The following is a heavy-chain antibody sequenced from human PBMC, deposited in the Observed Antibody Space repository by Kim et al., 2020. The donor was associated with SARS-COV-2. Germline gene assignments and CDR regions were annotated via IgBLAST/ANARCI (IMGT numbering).Heavy chain of an antibody. J-gene: IGHJ4*02. Sequence: GGSLRLSCAASGFTFSDHYMDWVRQAPGKGLEWVGRTKNKANSYTTEYAASVKGRFTISRDDSKNSLYLQMNSLKTEDTAVYYCVRWVSGACNSWGQGTLVTVSS. CDR2: TKNKANSYTT. D-gene: IGHD3-10*01. CDR3: VRWVSGACNS. CDR1: GFTFSDHY. V-gene: IGHV3-72*01.